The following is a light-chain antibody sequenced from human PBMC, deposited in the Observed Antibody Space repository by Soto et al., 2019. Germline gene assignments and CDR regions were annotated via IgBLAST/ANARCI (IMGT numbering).Light chain of an antibody. J-gene: IGKJ3*01. CDR2: GAS. Sequence: EIVMTQSPATLSVSPGERATLSCRASQSVSSTFAWYQQKPGQAPRLLIYGASTRATGIPARFSGSGSGTEFTLTISSLEPEDYAVYYCQQRINWPVTFGPGTKVDIK. V-gene: IGKV3-15*01. CDR1: QSVSST. CDR3: QQRINWPVT.